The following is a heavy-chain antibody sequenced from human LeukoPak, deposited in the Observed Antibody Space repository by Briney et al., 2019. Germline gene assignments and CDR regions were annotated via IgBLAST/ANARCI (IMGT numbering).Heavy chain of an antibody. CDR1: GYSISSGYY. V-gene: IGHV4-38-2*02. J-gene: IGHJ5*02. CDR2: IYHSGNP. CDR3: ARETAAAKVDP. D-gene: IGHD2-2*01. Sequence: SETLSLTCAVSGYSISSGYYWGWIRQPPGKGLEWIGGIYHSGNPYYNPSLKSRVTISVDTSKNQFSLRLSSVTAADTAVYYCARETAAAKVDPWGQGTLVTVSS.